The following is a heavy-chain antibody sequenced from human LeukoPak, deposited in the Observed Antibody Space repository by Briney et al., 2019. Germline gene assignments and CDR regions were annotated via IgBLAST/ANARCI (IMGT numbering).Heavy chain of an antibody. CDR2: ISYDGSNK. V-gene: IGHV3-30*18. J-gene: IGHJ4*02. Sequence: GRSLRLFCAASGFTFSSYGMRWVRQAPGKGLEWVAVISYDGSNKYYADSVKGRFTISRDNSKNTLYLQMNSLRAEDTAVYYCAKEGMSSWYYFDYWGQGTLVTVSS. CDR3: AKEGMSSWYYFDY. CDR1: GFTFSSYG. D-gene: IGHD6-13*01.